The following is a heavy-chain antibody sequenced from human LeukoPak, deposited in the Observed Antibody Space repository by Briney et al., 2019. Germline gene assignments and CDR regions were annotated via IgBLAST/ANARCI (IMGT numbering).Heavy chain of an antibody. D-gene: IGHD3-22*01. CDR1: GFTFSSYA. CDR2: ISYDGSNK. J-gene: IGHJ6*03. CDR3: AKSWGSGYYSYYYYYMDV. V-gene: IGHV3-30*04. Sequence: GRSLRLSCAASGFTFSSYAMHWVRQAPGKGLEWVAVISYDGSNKYYADSVKGRFTISRDNSKNTLYLQMNSLRAEDTAVYYCAKSWGSGYYSYYYYYMDVWGKGTTVTISS.